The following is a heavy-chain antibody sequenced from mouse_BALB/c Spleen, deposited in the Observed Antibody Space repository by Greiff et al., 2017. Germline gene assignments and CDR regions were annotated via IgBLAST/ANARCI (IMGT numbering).Heavy chain of an antibody. D-gene: IGHD1-2*01. CDR1: GYTFTSYW. Sequence: VQLQQSGAELAKPGASVKMSCKASGYTFTSYWMHWVKQRPGQGLEWIGYINPSTGYTEYNQKFKDKATLTADKSSSTAYMQLSSLTSEDSAVYYCARRGTTATFDYWGQGTTLTVSS. V-gene: IGHV1-7*01. J-gene: IGHJ2*01. CDR2: INPSTGYT. CDR3: ARRGTTATFDY.